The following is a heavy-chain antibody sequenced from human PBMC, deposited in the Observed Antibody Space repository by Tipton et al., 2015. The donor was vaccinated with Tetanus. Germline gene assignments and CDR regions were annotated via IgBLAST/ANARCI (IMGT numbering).Heavy chain of an antibody. CDR3: VRGPPPESDWNYLIDF. CDR1: GGTFNSYT. V-gene: IGHV1-69*01. D-gene: IGHD1-7*01. CDR2: IIPMFGTE. J-gene: IGHJ4*02. Sequence: QSGAEVKRPGSSVKVSCKASGGTFNSYTITWVRQAPGQGLEWMGGIIPMFGTETYSQDLQGRVSITADESTGTAYMELTNLKSEDTAVYYCVRGPPPESDWNYLIDFWGQGTLVTVSS.